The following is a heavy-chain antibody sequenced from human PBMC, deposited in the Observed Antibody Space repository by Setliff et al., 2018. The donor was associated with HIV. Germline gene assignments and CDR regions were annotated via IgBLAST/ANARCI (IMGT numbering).Heavy chain of an antibody. D-gene: IGHD6-19*01. CDR1: GFTFSYYT. CDR3: AREGQWLDVGDAFDI. Sequence: GGSLRLSCAASGFTFSYYTMNWVRQAPGKGLEWVSYISSSSSTIYYADSVKGRFTISRDNAKNSLYLQMNSLRAEDTAVYYCAREGQWLDVGDAFDIWGQGTMVTVSS. V-gene: IGHV3-48*01. J-gene: IGHJ3*02. CDR2: ISSSSSTI.